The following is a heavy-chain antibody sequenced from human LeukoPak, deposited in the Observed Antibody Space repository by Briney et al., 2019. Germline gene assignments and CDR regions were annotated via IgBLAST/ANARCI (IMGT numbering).Heavy chain of an antibody. CDR2: TYYRSKWYN. J-gene: IGHJ4*02. CDR3: ARDSGNYSPHFDY. CDR1: GDSVSSDSAA. Sequence: SQTLSLTCAISGDSVSSDSAAWNWIRQSPSRGLEWLGRTYYRSKWYNDYAVFVKGRITINPGTSKNQFSLQLSSVTPADRAVYYCARDSGNYSPHFDYWGQGTLVTVSS. D-gene: IGHD1-7*01. V-gene: IGHV6-1*01.